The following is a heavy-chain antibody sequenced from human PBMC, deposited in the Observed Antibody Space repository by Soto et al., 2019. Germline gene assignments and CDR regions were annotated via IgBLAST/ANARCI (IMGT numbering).Heavy chain of an antibody. Sequence: QVQLQESGPGLVKPSATLSLTCTVSGGSISGYYWSWIRQPQGKGLEWIGNIHYSGSTNYNPSLKSRVTISVDTSKNQFSLKLSSVTAADTAVYHCARSGCSAGSCYPLSWFDPWGQGTLVTVSS. CDR3: ARSGCSAGSCYPLSWFDP. CDR2: IHYSGST. V-gene: IGHV4-59*01. CDR1: GGSISGYY. J-gene: IGHJ5*02. D-gene: IGHD2-15*01.